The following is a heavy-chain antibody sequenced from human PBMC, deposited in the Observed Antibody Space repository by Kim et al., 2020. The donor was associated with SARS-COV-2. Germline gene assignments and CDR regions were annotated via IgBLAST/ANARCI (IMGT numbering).Heavy chain of an antibody. J-gene: IGHJ4*02. CDR3: ARVGYYDSSGYFDY. Sequence: YAQKFQGRVTLTTDTATATAYMELKSLRSDDTAMYYCARVGYYDSSGYFDYWGQGTLVTVSS. V-gene: IGHV1-18*01. D-gene: IGHD3-22*01.